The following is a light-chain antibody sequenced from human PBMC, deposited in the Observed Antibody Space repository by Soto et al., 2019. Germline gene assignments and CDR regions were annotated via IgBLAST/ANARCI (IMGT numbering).Light chain of an antibody. CDR1: HSVIMNY. CDR2: VES. V-gene: IGKV3-20*01. CDR3: HQSKQ. J-gene: IGKJ5*01. Sequence: EIVLTQSPGTLTLSPGDRATLYXRASHSVIMNYLAWYQQKPGXPPRHXIYVESTRAAGIPARFSASRSGTDFTLTISSVEPEDFAMYYWHQSKQFGQGTRLEIK.